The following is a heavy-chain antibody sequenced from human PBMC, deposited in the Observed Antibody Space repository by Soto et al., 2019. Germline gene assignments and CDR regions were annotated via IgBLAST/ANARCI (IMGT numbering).Heavy chain of an antibody. J-gene: IGHJ6*03. V-gene: IGHV4-59*01. CDR1: GGSISSYY. D-gene: IGHD7-27*01. Sequence: PSDTLSVTWTVSGGSISSYYWSWIRQPPGKGLEWIGYIYYSGSTNYNPSLKSRVTISVDTSKNQFSLKLSSVTAADTAVYYCARGRKIELTGDSRELHYYYYMDVWGKGTTVTVSS. CDR3: ARGRKIELTGDSRELHYYYYMDV. CDR2: IYYSGST.